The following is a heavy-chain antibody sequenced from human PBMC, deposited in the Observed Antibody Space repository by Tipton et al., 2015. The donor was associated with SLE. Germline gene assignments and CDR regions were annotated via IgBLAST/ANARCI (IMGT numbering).Heavy chain of an antibody. Sequence: GSLRLSCAASGFTFSSYAMSWVRQAPGKGLEWVSAISGSGGSTYYADSVKGRFTISRDNSKNTLYLQMNSLRAEDTALYYCAKDRGPRISSSWYGYWGQGTLVTVSS. CDR3: AKDRGPRISSSWYGY. D-gene: IGHD6-13*01. V-gene: IGHV3-23*01. J-gene: IGHJ4*02. CDR1: GFTFSSYA. CDR2: ISGSGGST.